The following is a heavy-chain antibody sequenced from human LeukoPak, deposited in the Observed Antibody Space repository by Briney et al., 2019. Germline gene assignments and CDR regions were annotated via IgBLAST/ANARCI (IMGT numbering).Heavy chain of an antibody. CDR3: AKDMDNGYDSSGYLDY. Sequence: GGSLRLSCAASGFTFDDYAMHWVRQAPGKGLEWVSAISGSGGSTYYADSVKGRFTISRDNSKNTLYLQMNSLRAEDTALYYCAKDMDNGYDSSGYLDYWGQGTLVTVSS. D-gene: IGHD3-22*01. V-gene: IGHV3-23*01. CDR1: GFTFDDYA. CDR2: ISGSGGST. J-gene: IGHJ4*02.